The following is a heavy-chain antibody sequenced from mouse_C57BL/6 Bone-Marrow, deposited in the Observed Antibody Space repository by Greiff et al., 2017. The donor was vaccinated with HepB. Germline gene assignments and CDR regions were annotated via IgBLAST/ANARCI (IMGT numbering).Heavy chain of an antibody. CDR1: GFTFSDYG. V-gene: IGHV5-17*01. D-gene: IGHD1-1*01. Sequence: EVKLMDSGGGLVKPGGSLKLSCAASGFTFSDYGMHWVRQAPEKGLEWVAYISSGSSTIYYADTVKGRFTISRDNAKNTLFLQMTSLRSEDTAMYYCARGGTTEEAYWGQGTLVTVSA. J-gene: IGHJ3*01. CDR2: ISSGSSTI. CDR3: ARGGTTEEAY.